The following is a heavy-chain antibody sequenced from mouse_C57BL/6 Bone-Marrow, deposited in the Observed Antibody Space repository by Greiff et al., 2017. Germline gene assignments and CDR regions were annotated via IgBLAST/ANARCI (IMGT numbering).Heavy chain of an antibody. CDR1: GFHIKNTD. V-gene: IGHV14-3*01. CDR3: ARREGY. J-gene: IGHJ2*01. CDR2: IGPANGNT. Sequence: SVAELVRPGASVTLSCTASGFHIKNTDMHWVKQRPEQGLEWIGRIGPANGNTKYAPKFQGKATITADTSSNTAYLLLSSLTSDDPAIYYCARREGYWGQGTTLTVSS.